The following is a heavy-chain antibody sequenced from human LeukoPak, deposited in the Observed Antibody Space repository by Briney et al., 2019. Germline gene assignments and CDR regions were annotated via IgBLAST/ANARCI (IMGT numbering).Heavy chain of an antibody. CDR2: ISSSSSYI. D-gene: IGHD3-9*01. CDR1: GFTFSSYS. V-gene: IGHV3-21*01. CDR3: ARGPFSDIFTASFFDF. Sequence: GGSLRLSCAASGFTFSSYSMNWVRQAPGKGLEWVSSISSSSSYIYYADSVKGRFTISRDTSKNTLYLQMNSLRVEDTAVYYCARGPFSDIFTASFFDFWGQGTLVTVSS. J-gene: IGHJ4*02.